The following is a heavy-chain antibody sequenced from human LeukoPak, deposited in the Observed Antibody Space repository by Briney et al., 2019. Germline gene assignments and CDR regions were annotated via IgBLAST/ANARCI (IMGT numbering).Heavy chain of an antibody. J-gene: IGHJ4*02. V-gene: IGHV3-23*01. CDR2: IRGSGGTT. Sequence: GGSLRLSCVASGFTFSTFDMGWVRQAPGKGLEWVSVIRGSGGTTYYSDSVRGRFTISRDTSKNTLFLQMNSLRAEDTALYFCVKGAWLDYWGQGTLVTVSS. CDR1: GFTFSTFD. D-gene: IGHD5-12*01. CDR3: VKGAWLDY.